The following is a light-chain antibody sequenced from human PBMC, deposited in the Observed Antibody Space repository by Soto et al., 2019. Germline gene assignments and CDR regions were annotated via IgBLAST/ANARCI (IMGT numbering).Light chain of an antibody. CDR3: KSYAGSNTYV. Sequence: LTQPPSASGSPGQSVTISCTGTKNDIGVYDFVSWYQHHPGKAPRLIIYEVVQRPSGVPDRFSGSKSGNTASLTVSGLQAADEADYFCKSYAGSNTYVFGSGNKVTVL. V-gene: IGLV2-8*01. CDR1: KNDIGVYDF. J-gene: IGLJ1*01. CDR2: EVV.